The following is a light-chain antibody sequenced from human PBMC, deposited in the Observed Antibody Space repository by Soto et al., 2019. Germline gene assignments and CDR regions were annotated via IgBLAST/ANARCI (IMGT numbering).Light chain of an antibody. Sequence: QSALTQPASVSGSPGQSITISCTGTSSDVGGYNSVSWYQQYPGKAPKLVIYDVTNRPSGVSNRFSGSKSVNTASLTISGLQAEDEADYSCSSYTSSSTVIFGGGTKLTVL. CDR2: DVT. CDR1: SSDVGGYNS. CDR3: SSYTSSSTVI. V-gene: IGLV2-14*01. J-gene: IGLJ2*01.